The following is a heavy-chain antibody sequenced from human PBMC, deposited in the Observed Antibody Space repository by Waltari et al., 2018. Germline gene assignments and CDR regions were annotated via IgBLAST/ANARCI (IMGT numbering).Heavy chain of an antibody. CDR3: AKDAFGNTYLDF. CDR2: IWFDGSDK. D-gene: IGHD2-2*02. Sequence: QVNLVESGGGVVQPGGSLRLPCTTSGFTFSNFGMHWVRQAPGKGLVWVALIWFDGSDKFYADSVRGRFTISRDNSARTLYLDMDSLRLDDTAMYYCAKDAFGNTYLDFWGQGTLVTVSS. CDR1: GFTFSNFG. J-gene: IGHJ4*02. V-gene: IGHV3-30*02.